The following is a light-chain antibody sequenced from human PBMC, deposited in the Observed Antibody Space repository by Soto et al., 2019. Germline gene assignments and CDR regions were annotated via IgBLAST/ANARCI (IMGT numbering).Light chain of an antibody. V-gene: IGKV1-17*01. CDR2: AAS. J-gene: IGKJ5*01. CDR3: QQLFDSPIT. Sequence: IRITQSPSSLSASEGDRVTMSCRASQGIRNDLAWYQQKAGKAPKLLIYAASTLESGVPSRFSATVSGTEFSLTITSLQPEDFATYYCQQLFDSPITFGQGTRLEIK. CDR1: QGIRND.